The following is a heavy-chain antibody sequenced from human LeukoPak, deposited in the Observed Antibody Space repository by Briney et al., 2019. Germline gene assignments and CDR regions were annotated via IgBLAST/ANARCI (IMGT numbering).Heavy chain of an antibody. D-gene: IGHD3-9*01. Sequence: ASVKVSCKASGYTFTSYYMHWVRQAPGQGLEWMGIINPSGGSTSYAQKFQGRVTMTRDTSTSTVYMELSSLRSEDTAVYYCARGVRYFDWLLSHNFDYWGQGTLVTVSS. CDR1: GYTFTSYY. CDR3: ARGVRYFDWLLSHNFDY. J-gene: IGHJ4*02. CDR2: INPSGGST. V-gene: IGHV1-46*01.